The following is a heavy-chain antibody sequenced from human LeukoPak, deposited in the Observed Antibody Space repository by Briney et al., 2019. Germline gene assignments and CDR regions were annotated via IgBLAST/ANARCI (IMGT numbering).Heavy chain of an antibody. Sequence: GGSLRLSCAASGFTVSSNYMSWVRQAPGKGLEWISVIYSGGRTSYASSVKGRFTISRDNSKNTLYLQMNSLRVEDTAVYYCAREGEEYSGYGVDSAFDIWGQGTMVTVSS. D-gene: IGHD5-12*01. V-gene: IGHV3-53*01. CDR1: GFTVSSNY. J-gene: IGHJ3*02. CDR2: IYSGGRT. CDR3: AREGEEYSGYGVDSAFDI.